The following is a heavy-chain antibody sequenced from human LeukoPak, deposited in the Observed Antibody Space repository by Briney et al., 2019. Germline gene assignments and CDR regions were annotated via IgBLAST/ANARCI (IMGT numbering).Heavy chain of an antibody. CDR2: IYYSGST. Sequence: SETLSLTCTVSGGSITSNSYYWGWIRQPPGNGLEWIGSIYYSGSTYYNPSLKSRVTISVDTSKNQVSLKLSSVTAADTAVYYCARGGWWPYYYYYMDVWGKGTTVTVSS. CDR1: GGSITSNSYY. J-gene: IGHJ6*03. V-gene: IGHV4-39*07. CDR3: ARGGWWPYYYYYMDV. D-gene: IGHD2-15*01.